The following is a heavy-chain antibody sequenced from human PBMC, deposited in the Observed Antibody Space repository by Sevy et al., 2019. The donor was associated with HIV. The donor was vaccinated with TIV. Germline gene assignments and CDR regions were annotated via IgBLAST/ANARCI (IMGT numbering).Heavy chain of an antibody. CDR1: GGTFSSYA. V-gene: IGHV1-69*13. J-gene: IGHJ6*03. CDR2: IIPIFGTA. D-gene: IGHD2-2*02. CDR3: ARGSGYCSSTSCDMGIEPYYYYYYMDV. Sequence: ASVKVSCKASGGTFSSYAISWVRQAPGQGLEWMGGIIPIFGTANYAQKFQGRVTITADESTSTAYMELSSLRSEDTAVYYCARGSGYCSSTSCDMGIEPYYYYYYMDVWGKGTTVTVSS.